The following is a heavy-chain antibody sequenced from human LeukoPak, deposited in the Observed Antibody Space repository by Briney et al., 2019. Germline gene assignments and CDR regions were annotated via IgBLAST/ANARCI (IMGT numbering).Heavy chain of an antibody. V-gene: IGHV3-21*01. D-gene: IGHD5-18*01. CDR1: GFTLSRYR. CDR2: ISISRGYI. CDR3: ARGYSYGSPFDY. J-gene: IGHJ4*02. Sequence: PGRAVRHSRAASGFTLSRYRMNWVRPAPGKGRAWVSSISISRGYIYYAHTVKGRFTISRDDAKDTLYQQRICLRAEDTAVQYFARGYSYGSPFDYGGRGTRVTVPS.